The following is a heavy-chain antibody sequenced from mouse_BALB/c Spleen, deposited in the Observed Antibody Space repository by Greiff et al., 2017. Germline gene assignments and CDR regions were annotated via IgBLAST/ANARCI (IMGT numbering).Heavy chain of an antibody. D-gene: IGHD1-2*01. CDR1: GYTFTSYW. V-gene: IGHV1S22*01. CDR2: IYPGSGST. CDR3: TRGGFITTATWFAY. Sequence: LQQPGSELVRPGASVKLSCKASGYTFTSYWMHWVKQRPGQGLEWIGNIYPGSGSTNYDEKFKSKATLTVDTSSSTAYMQLSSLTSEDSAVYYCTRGGFITTATWFAYWGQGTLVTVAA. J-gene: IGHJ3*01.